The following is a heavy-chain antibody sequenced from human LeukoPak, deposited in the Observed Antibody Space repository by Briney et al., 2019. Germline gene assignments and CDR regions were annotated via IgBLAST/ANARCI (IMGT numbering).Heavy chain of an antibody. D-gene: IGHD4-17*01. V-gene: IGHV4-34*12. J-gene: IGHJ5*02. CDR3: ARVPNGYNWFDT. CDR2: IIPGGRT. CDR1: GGSFSDYH. Sequence: PSETLSLTCAVYGGSFSDYHWSWIRQPPGKGLEWIGKIIPGGRTDYNPSHESRLTMSVDTSKNHFSLRLRSVTAADTAVYYCARVPNGYNWFDTWGQGTLVTVSS.